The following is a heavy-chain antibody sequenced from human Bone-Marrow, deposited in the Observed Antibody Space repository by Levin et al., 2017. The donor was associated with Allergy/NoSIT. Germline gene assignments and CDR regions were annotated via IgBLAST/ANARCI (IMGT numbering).Heavy chain of an antibody. CDR1: GFTFDDYA. D-gene: IGHD3-22*01. CDR3: AKAKTNSGFVVGFDS. V-gene: IGHV3-9*01. J-gene: IGHJ5*01. Sequence: LSLTCAVSGFTFDDYAMHWVRQAPGKGLEWVSGISWSGNTTGYADSVKGRFTVSRDNTRNSLHLQMNSLRTDDTAFYYCAKAKTNSGFVVGFDSWGQGTLVTVSS. CDR2: ISWSGNTT.